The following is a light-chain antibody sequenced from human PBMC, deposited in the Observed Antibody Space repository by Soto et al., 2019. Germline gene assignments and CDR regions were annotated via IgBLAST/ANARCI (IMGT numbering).Light chain of an antibody. CDR3: QHYGYSQWT. CDR1: QTGSNSY. Sequence: IVLTQSPGTLSLSPGERATLSCRASQTGSNSYLAWYQHKSGQAPRLLIYGVYTRASGIPDRFSGSGSGTEFTLTIKRLEPEDSAVYFCQHYGYSQWTFGQGTKVDIK. CDR2: GVY. J-gene: IGKJ1*01. V-gene: IGKV3-20*01.